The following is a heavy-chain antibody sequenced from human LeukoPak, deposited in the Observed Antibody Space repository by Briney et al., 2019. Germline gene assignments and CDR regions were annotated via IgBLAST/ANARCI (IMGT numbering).Heavy chain of an antibody. CDR2: VDPEDGET. CDR3: ARYLVEMATIRADAFDI. Sequence: GATVKISCKVSGYTFTDYYMHWVQQAPGKGLEWMGLVDPEDGETIYAEKFQGRVTITADTSTDTAYMELSSLRSEDTAVYYCARYLVEMATIRADAFDIWGQGTMVTVSS. V-gene: IGHV1-69-2*01. J-gene: IGHJ3*02. D-gene: IGHD5-24*01. CDR1: GYTFTDYY.